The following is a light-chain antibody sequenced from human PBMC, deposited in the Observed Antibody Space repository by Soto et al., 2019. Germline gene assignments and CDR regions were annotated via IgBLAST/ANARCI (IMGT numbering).Light chain of an antibody. J-gene: IGLJ2*01. CDR1: KIGSKT. CDR2: YDS. Sequence: SYELTQPPSVSVASGKTARITCGGDKIGSKTVNWYQQKPGQAPVSVIHYDSDRPSGIPERFSGSNSGNPATLTISRVEAGDDADYYCQVWDSTRHYLEFGGGPKLTVL. V-gene: IGLV3-21*04. CDR3: QVWDSTRHYLE.